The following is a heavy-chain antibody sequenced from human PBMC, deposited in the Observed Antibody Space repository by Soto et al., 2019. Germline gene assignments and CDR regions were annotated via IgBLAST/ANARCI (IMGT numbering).Heavy chain of an antibody. CDR2: INPNSGGT. Sequence: ASVKVSCKASGYTFTGYYMHWVRQAPGQGLEWMGWINPNSGGTNYAQKFQGRVTMTRDTSISTAYMELSRLRSDDTAVYYCAGPTYYHDSSGYYYTWGQVTPVTVSS. V-gene: IGHV1-2*02. D-gene: IGHD3-22*01. CDR1: GYTFTGYY. J-gene: IGHJ5*02. CDR3: AGPTYYHDSSGYYYT.